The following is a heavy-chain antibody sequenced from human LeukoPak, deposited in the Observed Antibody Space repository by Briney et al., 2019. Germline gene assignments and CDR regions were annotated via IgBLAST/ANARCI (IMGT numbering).Heavy chain of an antibody. CDR1: GGSISSYY. V-gene: IGHV4-59*12. CDR3: ARRKTPMNPLTG. J-gene: IGHJ4*02. D-gene: IGHD3-9*01. Sequence: RSSETLSLTCTVSGGSISSYYWSWIRQPPGKGLEWIGYIYYSGSTNYNPSLKSRVTISVDTSKNQFSLILTSVTAADTAVYYCARRKTPMNPLTGWGQGTLVTVSS. CDR2: IYYSGST.